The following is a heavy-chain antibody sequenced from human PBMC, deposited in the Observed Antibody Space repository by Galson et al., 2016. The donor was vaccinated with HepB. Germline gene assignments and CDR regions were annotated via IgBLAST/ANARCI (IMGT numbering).Heavy chain of an antibody. CDR3: AHYSGGYYGSDAFDI. J-gene: IGHJ3*02. CDR2: IYYSGLT. Sequence: SETLSLTCGVSGGSITSHNWWSWVRQPPGKGLEWIGEIYYSGLTNYKSSLKSRVTISVDKSKNQFSLKLTSVTAADTAVYYCAHYSGGYYGSDAFDIWGQGTMVTVSS. V-gene: IGHV4-4*02. CDR1: GGSITSHNW. D-gene: IGHD1-26*01.